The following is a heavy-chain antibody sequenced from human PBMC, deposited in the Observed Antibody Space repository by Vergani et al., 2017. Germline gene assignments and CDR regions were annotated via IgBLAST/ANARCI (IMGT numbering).Heavy chain of an antibody. D-gene: IGHD4-17*01. Sequence: QVQLVQSGAEVKKPGASVKVSCKASGYTFTSYAMHWVRQAPGQRLEWMGWINAGNGNTKYSQKFQGRVTSTRDTSASTAYMELSSLRSEDTAVYYCARDLYGDYPYYYYYMDVWGKGTTVTVSS. CDR1: GYTFTSYA. J-gene: IGHJ6*03. CDR3: ARDLYGDYPYYYYYMDV. V-gene: IGHV1-3*01. CDR2: INAGNGNT.